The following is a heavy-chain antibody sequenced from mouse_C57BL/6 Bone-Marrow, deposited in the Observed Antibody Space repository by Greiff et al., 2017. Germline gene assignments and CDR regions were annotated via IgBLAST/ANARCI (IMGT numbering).Heavy chain of an antibody. D-gene: IGHD1-1*01. J-gene: IGHJ2*01. Sequence: DVKLVESGGGLVKPGGSLKLSCAASGFTFSSYAMSWVRQTPEKRLEWVATISDGGSYTYYPDNVKGRFTISRDNAKNNLYLQMSHLKSEDTAMYYCARDYYENFDYWGQGTTLTDSS. CDR2: ISDGGSYT. V-gene: IGHV5-4*03. CDR1: GFTFSSYA. CDR3: ARDYYENFDY.